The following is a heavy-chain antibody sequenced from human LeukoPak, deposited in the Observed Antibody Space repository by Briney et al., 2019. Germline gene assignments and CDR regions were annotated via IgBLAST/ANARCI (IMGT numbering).Heavy chain of an antibody. D-gene: IGHD4-17*01. V-gene: IGHV4-59*01. Sequence: SETLSLTCTVSGGSISNYYWSWIRQPPGKGLEWIGYVYYSGSTNYNPSLESRVTISVDTSKNQFSLKLSSVTAADTAVYYCARGGGYGDSQNRIGAFDIWGQGTMVTVSS. J-gene: IGHJ3*02. CDR3: ARGGGYGDSQNRIGAFDI. CDR1: GGSISNYY. CDR2: VYYSGST.